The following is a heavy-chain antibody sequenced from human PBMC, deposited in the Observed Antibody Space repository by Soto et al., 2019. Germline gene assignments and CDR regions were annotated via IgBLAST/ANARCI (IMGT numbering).Heavy chain of an antibody. CDR1: GGSFSGYY. CDR3: ASEDRQYFDCL. V-gene: IGHV4-34*01. D-gene: IGHD3-9*01. CDR2: INHSGST. J-gene: IGHJ4*02. Sequence: SETLSLTCAVYGGSFSGYYWSWIRQPPGKGLEWIGEINHSGSTNYNPSLKSRVTISVDTSKNQFSLKLSSVTAADTAVYYCASEDRQYFDCLWGKGTLVTVSS.